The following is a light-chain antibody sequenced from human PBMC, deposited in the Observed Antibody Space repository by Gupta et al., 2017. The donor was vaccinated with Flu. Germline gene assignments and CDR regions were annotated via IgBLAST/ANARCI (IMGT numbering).Light chain of an antibody. CDR1: SSDIGSGF. CDR3: ATWDSRLNFWV. J-gene: IGLJ3*02. Sequence: QSVLTQPPSVSAAPGQRVTISCSGGSSDIGSGFVSWYQHLPGTAPKLLVYQNSRRPSGIPDRFSASKSDTSATLGIAGLQTGDEGTYYCATWDSRLNFWVFGGGTKLTVL. V-gene: IGLV1-51*02. CDR2: QNS.